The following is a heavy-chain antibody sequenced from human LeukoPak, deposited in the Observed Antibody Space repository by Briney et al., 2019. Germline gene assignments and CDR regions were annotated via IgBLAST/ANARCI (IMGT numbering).Heavy chain of an antibody. Sequence: GASVKVSCKASGYTFTSYDINWVGQATGQGLEWMGWMNPNSGNTGYAQKFQGRVTMTRNTPISTADMELSSLRSEDTAVYYCARASMVRGVPDYWGQGTLVTVSS. V-gene: IGHV1-8*01. CDR1: GYTFTSYD. CDR3: ARASMVRGVPDY. J-gene: IGHJ4*02. D-gene: IGHD3-10*01. CDR2: MNPNSGNT.